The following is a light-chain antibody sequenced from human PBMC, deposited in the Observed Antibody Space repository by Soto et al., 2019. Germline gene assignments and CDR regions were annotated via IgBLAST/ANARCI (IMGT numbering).Light chain of an antibody. Sequence: QSALTQPASVSGSPGQSITISCTGTSSDVGGYNYVSWYQHHPGKAPQLMIYEVNNRPSGVSNRFSGSKSGNTASLTISGLQAEDEDDYYCSSYTSISTYVFGSGTKLTVL. J-gene: IGLJ6*01. V-gene: IGLV2-14*01. CDR1: SSDVGGYNY. CDR2: EVN. CDR3: SSYTSISTYV.